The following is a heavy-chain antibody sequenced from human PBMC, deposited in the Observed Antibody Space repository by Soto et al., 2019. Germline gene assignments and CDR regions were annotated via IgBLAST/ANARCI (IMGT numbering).Heavy chain of an antibody. Sequence: ASVKVSCKASGYTFTSDGITWVRQAPGHGLEWVGWINAHNGNTNYEQRLQDRLTLTTDTSTNTAYMELRNLRSDDTAVYYCARFRAGEAFDSWGHGTLVTVS. D-gene: IGHD2-21*01. V-gene: IGHV1-18*01. J-gene: IGHJ4*01. CDR3: ARFRAGEAFDS. CDR1: GYTFTSDG. CDR2: INAHNGNT.